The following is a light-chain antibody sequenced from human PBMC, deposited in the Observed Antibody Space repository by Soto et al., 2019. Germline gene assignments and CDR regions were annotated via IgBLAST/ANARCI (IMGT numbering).Light chain of an antibody. Sequence: TQSPGTLSLSPGERATLSCRASQSVSSNYLAWYQHKPGQAPRPLIYGASSRATGIPDRFSGSGSGTDFTLTITSLEPEDFAVYYCHQYGSSSWTFGQGTKVDIK. CDR3: HQYGSSSWT. J-gene: IGKJ1*01. V-gene: IGKV3-20*01. CDR1: QSVSSNY. CDR2: GAS.